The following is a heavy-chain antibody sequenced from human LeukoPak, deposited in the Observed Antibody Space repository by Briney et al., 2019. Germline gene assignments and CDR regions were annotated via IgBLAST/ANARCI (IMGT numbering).Heavy chain of an antibody. CDR2: IKQDGSEK. J-gene: IGHJ4*02. CDR1: GFTFSSYW. Sequence: GGSLRLSCAASGFTFSSYWMSWVRQAPEKGLEWVANIKQDGSEKYYVDSVKGRFTISRDNAKNSLYLQMNSLRAEDTAVYYCARAGQNYGDYASDYWGQGTLVTVSS. D-gene: IGHD4-17*01. V-gene: IGHV3-7*04. CDR3: ARAGQNYGDYASDY.